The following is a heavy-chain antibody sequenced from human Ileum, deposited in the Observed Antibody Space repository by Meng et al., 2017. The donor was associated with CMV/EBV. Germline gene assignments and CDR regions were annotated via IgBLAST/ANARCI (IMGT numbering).Heavy chain of an antibody. J-gene: IGHJ5*01. Sequence: QLVQAGAGSKKPRATVQGSCKASSYSFTDHYMHWVRPSTGQGLEWMGWINRNSGNTHSAQKFRGRVTMTRDTSISTASMALSGLRSDDTAVYYCTRGGCVSGVCYLYTVFDSWGQGTLVTVSS. CDR3: TRGGCVSGVCYLYTVFDS. CDR2: INRNSGNT. V-gene: IGHV1-2*02. CDR1: SYSFTDHY. D-gene: IGHD2-8*02.